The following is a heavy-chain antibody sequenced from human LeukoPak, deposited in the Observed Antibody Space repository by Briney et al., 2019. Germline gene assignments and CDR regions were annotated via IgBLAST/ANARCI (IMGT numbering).Heavy chain of an antibody. J-gene: IGHJ4*02. Sequence: PGGSLRLSCAASGFTFSSYGMHWVRQAPGKGLEWVALIRYDGGNKYYADSVKGRFTISRDNSKNTLYVQMNSLRDEDTAVYYCAKADTITTYFDYWGQGTLVTVSS. D-gene: IGHD1-1*01. CDR1: GFTFSSYG. CDR3: AKADTITTYFDY. CDR2: IRYDGGNK. V-gene: IGHV3-30*02.